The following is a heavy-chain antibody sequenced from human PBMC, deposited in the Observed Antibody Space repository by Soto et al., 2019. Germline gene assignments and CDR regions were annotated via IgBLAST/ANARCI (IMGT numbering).Heavy chain of an antibody. CDR2: IIPVFGTA. D-gene: IGHD2-21*02. Sequence: GASVKVSCKASRGTFSSYAISSVRQAPGQGLEWMGGIIPVFGTANYAQKFQGRVTITADESTSTAYMELSSLRSEDTAVYYCARDFSEAYCGGDCRGPYYYYGMDVWGKGTTVTVSS. CDR3: ARDFSEAYCGGDCRGPYYYYGMDV. CDR1: RGTFSSYA. V-gene: IGHV1-69*13. J-gene: IGHJ6*04.